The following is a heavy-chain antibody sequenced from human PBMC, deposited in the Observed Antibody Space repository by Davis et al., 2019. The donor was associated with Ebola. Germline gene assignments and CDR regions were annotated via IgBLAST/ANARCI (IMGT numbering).Heavy chain of an antibody. J-gene: IGHJ4*02. CDR1: GFTFSDYY. D-gene: IGHD6-6*01. V-gene: IGHV3-11*01. Sequence: GESLKISCAASGFTFSDYYMSWVRQAPGKGLEWISCINHSGDSIFYADFVKGRFTMSRDNAKNFLYLQLSSLSADDTAMYYCARNSAPPDYWGQGALVTVSS. CDR3: ARNSAPPDY. CDR2: INHSGDSI.